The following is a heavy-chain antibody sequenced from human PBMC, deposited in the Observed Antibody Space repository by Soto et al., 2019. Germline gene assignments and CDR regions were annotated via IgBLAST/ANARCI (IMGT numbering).Heavy chain of an antibody. CDR3: AGARGDIMIVVVTSFDY. D-gene: IGHD3-22*01. CDR1: GGSFSGYY. CDR2: INHSGST. J-gene: IGHJ4*02. Sequence: SETLSLTCAVYGGSFSGYYWSWIRQPPGKGLEWIGEINHSGSTNYNTSLKSRVTISVDTSKNQFSLKLSSVTAADTAVYYCAGARGDIMIVVVTSFDYWGQGTLVTVSS. V-gene: IGHV4-34*01.